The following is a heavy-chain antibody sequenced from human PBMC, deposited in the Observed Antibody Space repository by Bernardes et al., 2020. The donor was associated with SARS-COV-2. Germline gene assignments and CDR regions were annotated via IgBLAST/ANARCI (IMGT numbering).Heavy chain of an antibody. D-gene: IGHD2-2*01. Sequence: GGSLRLSCGASGFTFSNYIMSWVRQAPGKGLEWVSPVSESGDKTYYADSVKGRFTISRDNSKNTLYLQMNSLRTEDMAVYYCAKVRVVPAASRHDAFDIWGQGTLVTVSS. CDR3: AKVRVVPAASRHDAFDI. J-gene: IGHJ3*02. CDR2: VSESGDKT. V-gene: IGHV3-23*01. CDR1: GFTFSNYI.